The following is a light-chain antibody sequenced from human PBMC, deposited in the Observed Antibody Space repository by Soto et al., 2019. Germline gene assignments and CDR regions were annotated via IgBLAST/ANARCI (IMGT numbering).Light chain of an antibody. CDR1: PSLLHSNGYNY. J-gene: IGKJ1*01. Sequence: DIVMTQSPLSLPVTPGEPASISCRSSPSLLHSNGYNYLDWYLQRPGQSPQVLIYLGSNRASGVPDRFSGSGSGTDFTLKSSRVEAEDVGVYYCMQPLQTPWTFGQGTKVEI. CDR2: LGS. V-gene: IGKV2-28*01. CDR3: MQPLQTPWT.